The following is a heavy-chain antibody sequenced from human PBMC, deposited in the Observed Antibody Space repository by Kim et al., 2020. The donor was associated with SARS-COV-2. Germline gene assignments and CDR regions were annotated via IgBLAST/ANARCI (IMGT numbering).Heavy chain of an antibody. J-gene: IGHJ3*02. Sequence: SETLSLTCTVSGGSISSGDYYWSWIRQPPGKGLEWIGYIYYSGSTYYNPSLKSRVTISVDTSKNQFSLKLSSVTAADTAVYYCARVFGTSITIFGVVSLGAFDIWGQGTMVTVSS. CDR1: GGSISSGDYY. V-gene: IGHV4-30-4*01. CDR2: IYYSGST. D-gene: IGHD3-3*01. CDR3: ARVFGTSITIFGVVSLGAFDI.